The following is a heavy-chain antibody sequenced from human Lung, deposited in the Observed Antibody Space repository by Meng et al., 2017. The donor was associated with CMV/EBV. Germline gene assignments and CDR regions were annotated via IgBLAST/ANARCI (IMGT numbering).Heavy chain of an antibody. Sequence: SCTASGYTSPAHYIHWVRQAPGQGLEWMGWIHPHRGDTNYAQQFQGRVTLTRDTSINTGYMELTRLTSDDTAVYYCARDNNWGPDYWGQGTLVTVSS. CDR3: ARDNNWGPDY. J-gene: IGHJ4*02. CDR2: IHPHRGDT. D-gene: IGHD7-27*01. V-gene: IGHV1-2*02. CDR1: GYTSPAHY.